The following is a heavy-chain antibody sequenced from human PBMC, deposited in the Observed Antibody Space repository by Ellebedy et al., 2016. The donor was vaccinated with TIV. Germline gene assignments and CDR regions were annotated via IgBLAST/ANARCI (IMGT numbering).Heavy chain of an antibody. CDR2: INPSGGST. Sequence: ASVKVSCKASGYTFTSYYMHWVRQAPGQGLEWMGIINPSGGSTSYAQKFQGRVTMTRDTSTSTAYMELRSLRSDDTAVYYCARDEIYDSSGYYFDYWGQGTLVTVSS. J-gene: IGHJ4*02. CDR1: GYTFTSYY. D-gene: IGHD3-22*01. V-gene: IGHV1-46*01. CDR3: ARDEIYDSSGYYFDY.